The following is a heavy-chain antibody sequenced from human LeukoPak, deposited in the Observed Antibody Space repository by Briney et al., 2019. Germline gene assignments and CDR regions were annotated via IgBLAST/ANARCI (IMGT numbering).Heavy chain of an antibody. V-gene: IGHV1-2*02. D-gene: IGHD4-17*01. CDR1: GYTFTGSF. Sequence: GASVKVSCKASGYTFTGSFMHWVRQAPGQGLEWMGWINPNSGVTNYAQRFQGRVTMTRDTSISTAYMELSSLRSDDTAVYYCASRFLTTVDPWGQGTLVTVSS. J-gene: IGHJ5*02. CDR2: INPNSGVT. CDR3: ASRFLTTVDP.